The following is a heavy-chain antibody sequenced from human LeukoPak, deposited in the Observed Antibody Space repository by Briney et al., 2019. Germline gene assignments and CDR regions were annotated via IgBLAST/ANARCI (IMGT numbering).Heavy chain of an antibody. CDR2: INYSGGT. Sequence: SETLSLTCIVSGGSISRYYWSWIRQPPGKGLEWIGYINYSGGTNYNPSLKSRVTISLDTTKNQFSLKLRSVTAADTAVYYCATESGNARLEYWGQGTLVTVSS. D-gene: IGHD2-2*01. V-gene: IGHV4-59*01. CDR1: GGSISRYY. J-gene: IGHJ4*02. CDR3: ATESGNARLEY.